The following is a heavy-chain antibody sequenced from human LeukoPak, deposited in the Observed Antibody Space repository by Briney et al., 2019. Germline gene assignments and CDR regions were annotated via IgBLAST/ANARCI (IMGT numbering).Heavy chain of an antibody. D-gene: IGHD6-19*01. CDR1: GFSLSTYW. CDR3: GRFGYVAGVDL. J-gene: IGHJ4*02. CDR2: INPGGTET. Sequence: PGGSLRLSCAASGFSLSTYWVTWVRQAPGTGLEWVANINPGGTETYYVEPVKGRLTISRDNAKNLVYLQMNCLRAEDSAVYHCGRFGYVAGVDLWGQGTLVTVSS. V-gene: IGHV3-7*01.